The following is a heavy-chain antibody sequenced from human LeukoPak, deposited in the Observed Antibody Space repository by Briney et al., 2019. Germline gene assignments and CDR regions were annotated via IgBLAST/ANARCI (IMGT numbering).Heavy chain of an antibody. J-gene: IGHJ4*02. CDR2: ISSSSSTI. V-gene: IGHV3-48*04. CDR3: ARVSAVGATYGWYD. D-gene: IGHD1-26*01. CDR1: GFTFSSYS. Sequence: PGGSLRLSCAASGFTFSSYSMNWVRQAPGKGLEWVSYISSSSSTIYYADSVKGRFTISRDNAKNSLYLQMNSLRAEDTAVYYCARVSAVGATYGWYDWGQGTLVTVSS.